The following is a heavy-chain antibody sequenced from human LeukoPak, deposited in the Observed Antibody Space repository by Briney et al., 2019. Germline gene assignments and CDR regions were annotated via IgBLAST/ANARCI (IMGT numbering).Heavy chain of an antibody. D-gene: IGHD4/OR15-4a*01. Sequence: SDTLSLTCTVSGGSISNSDDYYWGWIRQPPGKGLEWIGSICYTGSTYYSPYLKSRIIISVDTSKNQFSLKLTSVTAADTAVYFCARRIDSLATIDSWGQGTLVTVSS. J-gene: IGHJ5*01. CDR3: ARRIDSLATIDS. V-gene: IGHV4-39*01. CDR2: ICYTGST. CDR1: GGSISNSDDYY.